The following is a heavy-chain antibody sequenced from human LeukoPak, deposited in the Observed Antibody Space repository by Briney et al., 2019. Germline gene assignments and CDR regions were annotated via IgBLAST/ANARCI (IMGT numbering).Heavy chain of an antibody. CDR2: IYYSGST. Sequence: SETLSLTCTVSGGSISSGGFYWSWIRQHPGKGLEWIEYIYYSGSTYYNPSLKSRLTISVDTSKNQFSLKLSSVTAADAAVYYCARCGAVLTGDAFDIWGQGTMVTVSS. V-gene: IGHV4-31*03. CDR1: GGSISSGGFY. D-gene: IGHD2-21*01. J-gene: IGHJ3*02. CDR3: ARCGAVLTGDAFDI.